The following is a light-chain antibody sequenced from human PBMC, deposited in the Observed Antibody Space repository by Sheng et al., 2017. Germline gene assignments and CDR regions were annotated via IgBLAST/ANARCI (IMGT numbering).Light chain of an antibody. J-gene: IGKJ3*01. Sequence: ETVLTQSPGTLSLSPGERATLSCRASQSVSNNHLAWYQQKPGQAPRLLIYDASSRATGVPDRFSGSGSGTDFTLTISRLEPEDFAVYYCQQYGRSADTFGPGTKVGYQT. CDR2: DAS. CDR1: QSVSNNH. CDR3: QQYGRSADT. V-gene: IGKV3-20*01.